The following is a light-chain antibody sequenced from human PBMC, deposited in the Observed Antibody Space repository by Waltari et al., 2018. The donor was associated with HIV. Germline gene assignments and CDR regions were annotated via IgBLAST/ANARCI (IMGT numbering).Light chain of an antibody. J-gene: IGLJ3*02. CDR1: SSGFGGYNY. CDR2: DVT. Sequence: QSALTQPRSVSGSPGQSVTISCTGTSSGFGGYNYVSWYQQHPNKAPKLMIYDVTKRPSGVPDRFSGSKSVNTASLTISGLQADDEADYYCCAYAGSYTLFGGGTKVTVL. V-gene: IGLV2-11*01. CDR3: CAYAGSYTL.